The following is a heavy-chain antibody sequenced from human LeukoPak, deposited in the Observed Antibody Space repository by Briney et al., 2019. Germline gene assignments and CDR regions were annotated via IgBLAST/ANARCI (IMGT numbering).Heavy chain of an antibody. Sequence: GGSLRLSCAASGFPFSSYSMNWVRQAPGKGLEWVSSISSSSSYIYYADSVKGRFTISRDYAQNPLYLQMNSLRAADTAVYYCAREYYGSGSYYFAYWGQGTLVTVSS. D-gene: IGHD3-10*01. J-gene: IGHJ4*02. CDR1: GFPFSSYS. CDR3: AREYYGSGSYYFAY. CDR2: ISSSSSYI. V-gene: IGHV3-21*01.